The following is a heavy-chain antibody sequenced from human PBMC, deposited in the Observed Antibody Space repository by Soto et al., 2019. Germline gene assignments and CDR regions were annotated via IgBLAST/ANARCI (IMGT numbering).Heavy chain of an antibody. Sequence: QVQLQQSGPGLVKPSGTLSLTCAVSGGSISSSNWWSWVRQPPGRGLEWIGEIYHSGGTNYNPSLKSRVTISVDKSKNQFSLKLSSVTPADTVVYYCARVSGSYYYGMDVWGQGTTVTVS. CDR3: ARVSGSYYYGMDV. V-gene: IGHV4-4*02. J-gene: IGHJ6*02. CDR1: GGSISSSNW. CDR2: IYHSGGT. D-gene: IGHD1-26*01.